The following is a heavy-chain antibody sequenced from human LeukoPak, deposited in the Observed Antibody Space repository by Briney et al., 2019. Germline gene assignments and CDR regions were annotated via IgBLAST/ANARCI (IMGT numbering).Heavy chain of an antibody. J-gene: IGHJ4*02. CDR1: GDSISTYY. V-gene: IGHV4-59*12. CDR3: ARDSAMLTYFDY. CDR2: IHYSGST. D-gene: IGHD5-18*01. Sequence: KPSETLSLTCTVSGDSISTYYWSWIRQPPGKGLEWIGYIHYSGSTNYNPSLKSRVTMSIDTSKNQFSLKLSSVTAADTAVYYCARDSAMLTYFDYWGQGTLVTVSS.